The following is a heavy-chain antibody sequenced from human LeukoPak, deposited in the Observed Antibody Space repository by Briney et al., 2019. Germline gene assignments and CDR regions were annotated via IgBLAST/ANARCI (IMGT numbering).Heavy chain of an antibody. CDR2: ISYDGSNK. J-gene: IGHJ6*03. CDR1: GFTFSSYA. Sequence: GRSLRLSCAASGFTFSSYAMHWVRQAPGKGLEWVAVISYDGSNKYYADSVKGRFTISRDNSKNTLYLQMNSLRAEDTAVYYCAKVAAPIYYYYMDVWGKGTTVTVSS. D-gene: IGHD6-6*01. V-gene: IGHV3-30*04. CDR3: AKVAAPIYYYYMDV.